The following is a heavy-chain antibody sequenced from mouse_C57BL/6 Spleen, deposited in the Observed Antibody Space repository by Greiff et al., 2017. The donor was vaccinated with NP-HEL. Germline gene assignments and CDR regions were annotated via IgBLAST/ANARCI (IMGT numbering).Heavy chain of an antibody. J-gene: IGHJ1*03. Sequence: EVQVVESGGDLVKPGGSLKLSCAASGFTFSSYGMSWVRQTPDKRLEWVATISSGGSYTYYPDSVKGRFTISRDNAKNTLYLQMSSLKSEDTAMYYCARQQDGNYFWYFDVWGTGTTVTVSS. V-gene: IGHV5-6*01. CDR3: ARQQDGNYFWYFDV. D-gene: IGHD2-1*01. CDR2: ISSGGSYT. CDR1: GFTFSSYG.